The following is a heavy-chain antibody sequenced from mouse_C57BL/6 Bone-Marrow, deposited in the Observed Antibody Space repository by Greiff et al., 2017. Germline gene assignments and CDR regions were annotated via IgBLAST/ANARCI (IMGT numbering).Heavy chain of an antibody. J-gene: IGHJ3*01. V-gene: IGHV5-4*01. CDR3: ARDIYYYGSLQAWFAY. CDR1: GFTFSSYA. CDR2: ISDGGSYT. D-gene: IGHD1-1*01. Sequence: EVKLEESGGGLVKPGGSLKLSCAASGFTFSSYAMSWVRQTPEKRLEWVATISDGGSYTYYPDNVKGRFTISRDNAKNNLYLQMSHLKSEDTAMYYCARDIYYYGSLQAWFAYWGQGTLVTVSA.